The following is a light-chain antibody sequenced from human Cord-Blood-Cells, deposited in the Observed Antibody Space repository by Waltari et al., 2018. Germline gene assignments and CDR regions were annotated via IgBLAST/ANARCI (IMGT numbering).Light chain of an antibody. V-gene: IGKV1-6*01. CDR3: LQDYNYPYT. CDR2: AAS. Sequence: AIQMTQSPSSLSASVGDRVTITCRASQGIRNDLGWYQQKPGKAPKLLIYAASSLQSGVPSRCSGSEPGTDFTLTISSLQPEDFATYYCLQDYNYPYTFGQGTKLEIK. J-gene: IGKJ2*01. CDR1: QGIRND.